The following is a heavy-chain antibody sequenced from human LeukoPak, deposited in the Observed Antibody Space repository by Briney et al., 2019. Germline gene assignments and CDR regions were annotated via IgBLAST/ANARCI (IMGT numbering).Heavy chain of an antibody. CDR1: GYTFTSYG. V-gene: IGHV1-18*01. CDR2: ISAHNGNT. D-gene: IGHD3-3*01. CDR3: ARDSGKDYDFWSGYHEYFQH. J-gene: IGHJ1*01. Sequence: ASVKVSCKASGYTFTSYGISWVRQAPGQGLEWMGWISAHNGNTNYAQKLQGRVTMTTDTSTSTAYMELRSLSSDDTAVYYCARDSGKDYDFWSGYHEYFQHWGQGTLVTVSS.